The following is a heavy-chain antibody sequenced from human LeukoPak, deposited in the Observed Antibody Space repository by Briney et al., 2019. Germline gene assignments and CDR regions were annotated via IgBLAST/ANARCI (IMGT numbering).Heavy chain of an antibody. Sequence: GGSLRLSCAASGFTFSSYSMNWVRQAPGKGLEGVSSISSSSSYIYYADSPKGRFTISRDNAKNSLYLQMNSLRAEDTAVYYCARNRDDFWSAYLFDYWGQGALVTVSS. J-gene: IGHJ4*02. CDR2: ISSSSSYI. CDR3: ARNRDDFWSAYLFDY. CDR1: GFTFSSYS. D-gene: IGHD3-3*01. V-gene: IGHV3-21*01.